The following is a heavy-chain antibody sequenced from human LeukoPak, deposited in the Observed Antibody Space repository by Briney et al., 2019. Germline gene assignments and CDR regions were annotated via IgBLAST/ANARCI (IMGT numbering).Heavy chain of an antibody. CDR3: ARVPLGYCSGGSCYWFDP. D-gene: IGHD2-15*01. CDR2: IFQSGST. V-gene: IGHV4-38-2*02. J-gene: IGHJ5*02. CDR1: GYSISSGFY. Sequence: PSETLSLTCSVSGYSISSGFYWDWIRQPPGKGLEWIGNIFQSGSTYYNPSLQSRVTISVDMSKNQFSLKLSSVTAADTAVYYCARVPLGYCSGGSCYWFDPWGQGTLVTVSS.